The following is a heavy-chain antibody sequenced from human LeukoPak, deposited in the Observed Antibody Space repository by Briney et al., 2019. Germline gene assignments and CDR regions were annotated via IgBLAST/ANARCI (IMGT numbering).Heavy chain of an antibody. Sequence: PSETLSLTCTVSGGSISSGDYYWSWIRQPPGKGLEWIGYIYYSGSTYYNPSLKSRVTISVDTSKNQFSLKLSSVTAADTAVYYCARELGYCSSTSCFYWFDPWGQGTLVTVSS. D-gene: IGHD2-2*01. CDR1: GGSISSGDYY. V-gene: IGHV4-30-4*01. CDR3: ARELGYCSSTSCFYWFDP. CDR2: IYYSGST. J-gene: IGHJ5*02.